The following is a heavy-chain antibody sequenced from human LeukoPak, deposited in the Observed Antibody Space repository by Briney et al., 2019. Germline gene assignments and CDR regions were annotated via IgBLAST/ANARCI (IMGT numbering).Heavy chain of an antibody. J-gene: IGHJ4*02. V-gene: IGHV1-18*01. CDR2: ISVYNGNT. Sequence: ASVKVSCKASGYTFTSYGISWVRQAPGQRLEWMGWISVYNGNTNYAQKLQGRVTMTTDTSTSTAYMELRSLRSDDTAVYYCARDPYSGSPYYFDYWGQGTLVTVSS. CDR3: ARDPYSGSPYYFDY. CDR1: GYTFTSYG. D-gene: IGHD1-26*01.